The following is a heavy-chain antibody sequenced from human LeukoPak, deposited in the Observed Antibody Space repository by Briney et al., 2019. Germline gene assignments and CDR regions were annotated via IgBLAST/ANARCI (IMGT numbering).Heavy chain of an antibody. D-gene: IGHD6-13*01. CDR1: GYSFTSYW. Sequence: TGESLKISCKGSGYSFTSYWIGWVRQMPGKGLVWMGIIYPGDSDTRYSPSFQGQVTISADKSISTAYLQWSSLKASDTAMYYCARSIAAAGNTFDYWGQGTLVTVSS. J-gene: IGHJ4*02. V-gene: IGHV5-51*01. CDR2: IYPGDSDT. CDR3: ARSIAAAGNTFDY.